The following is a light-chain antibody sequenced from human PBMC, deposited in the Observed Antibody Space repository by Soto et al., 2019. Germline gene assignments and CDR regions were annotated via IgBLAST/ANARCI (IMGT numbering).Light chain of an antibody. V-gene: IGLV2-11*01. J-gene: IGLJ3*02. Sequence: QSVLTQPRSVSGSPGQSVTISCTGTSSDVAIYNYVAWYQQHPGKAPKLMIHDVNKRPSGVPDRFSGSKSGNTASLTISGLLTGDEADYYCCSYAGSSWVFGGGTKLTVL. CDR3: CSYAGSSWV. CDR2: DVN. CDR1: SSDVAIYNY.